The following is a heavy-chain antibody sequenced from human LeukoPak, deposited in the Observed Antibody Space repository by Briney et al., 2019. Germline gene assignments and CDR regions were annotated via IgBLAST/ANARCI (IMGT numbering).Heavy chain of an antibody. CDR3: ARHSGYDLYNWFDP. D-gene: IGHD5-12*01. V-gene: IGHV4-4*09. CDR1: GGSISSYY. Sequence: SETPSLTCTVSGGSISSYYWSWIRQPPGKGLEWIGYIYTSGSTNYNPSLKSRVTISVDTSKNQFSLKLSSVTAADTAVYYCARHSGYDLYNWFDPWGQGTLVTVSS. CDR2: IYTSGST. J-gene: IGHJ5*02.